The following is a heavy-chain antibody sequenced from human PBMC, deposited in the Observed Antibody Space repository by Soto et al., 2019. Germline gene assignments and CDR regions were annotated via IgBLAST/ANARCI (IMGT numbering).Heavy chain of an antibody. Sequence: GGSLRLSCAASGLTFSSYDMHWVRQATGKGLEWVSAIGTAGDTYYPGSVKGRFTISRENAKNSLYLQMNSLRAGDTAVYYCARFGYGSDNSYYYMDVWGKGTTVTVSS. J-gene: IGHJ6*03. CDR2: IGTAGDT. CDR1: GLTFSSYD. V-gene: IGHV3-13*01. CDR3: ARFGYGSDNSYYYMDV. D-gene: IGHD3-10*01.